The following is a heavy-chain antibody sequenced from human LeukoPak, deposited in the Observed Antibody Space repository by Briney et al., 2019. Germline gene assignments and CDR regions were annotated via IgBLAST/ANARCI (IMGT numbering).Heavy chain of an antibody. Sequence: GAPLNTSCKASGYSFTSYCFGWLSRLPGKGLEGLRVIYPDDAHTRYSPSLQGQVSISAEKSISTAYLQWSSLKASDTALYYWARPDSSSWPYDACDIWGQGTMVTVSS. CDR3: ARPDSSSWPYDACDI. CDR2: IYPDDAHT. CDR1: GYSFTSYC. V-gene: IGHV5-51*01. D-gene: IGHD6-13*01. J-gene: IGHJ3*02.